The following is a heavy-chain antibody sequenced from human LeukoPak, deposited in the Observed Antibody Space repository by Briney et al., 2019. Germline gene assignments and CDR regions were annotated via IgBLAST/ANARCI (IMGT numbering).Heavy chain of an antibody. J-gene: IGHJ4*02. V-gene: IGHV4-34*01. CDR1: GGSFSGYY. D-gene: IGHD3-10*01. CDR3: ARRTMVRGVFDY. Sequence: SETLSLTCAVYGGSFSGYYWSWIRQPPGKGLEWIGEINHSGSTNYNPSLKSRVTISVDTSKNRFSLKLSSVTAADTAVYYCARRTMVRGVFDYWGQGTLVTVSS. CDR2: INHSGST.